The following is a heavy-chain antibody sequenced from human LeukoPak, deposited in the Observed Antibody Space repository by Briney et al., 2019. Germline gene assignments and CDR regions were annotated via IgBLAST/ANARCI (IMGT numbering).Heavy chain of an antibody. CDR1: GFIFSSYS. Sequence: GGSLRLSCAASGFIFSSYSMNWVRQAPGKGLEWVSYISSSSSYIYYADSVKGRFTISRDNAKNSLCLQMNSLRAEDTAVYYCARGTTAMGATPSGDYWGQGTLVTVSS. J-gene: IGHJ4*02. CDR3: ARGTTAMGATPSGDY. V-gene: IGHV3-21*01. D-gene: IGHD1-26*01. CDR2: ISSSSSYI.